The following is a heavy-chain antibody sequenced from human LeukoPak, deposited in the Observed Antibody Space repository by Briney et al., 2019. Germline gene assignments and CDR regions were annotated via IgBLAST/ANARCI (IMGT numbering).Heavy chain of an antibody. J-gene: IGHJ6*02. CDR3: ASSSVGRDGPLSYYYYGMDV. CDR2: INPSGGST. V-gene: IGHV1-46*01. D-gene: IGHD5-24*01. Sequence: ASVKVSCKASGYTFTSYYMHWVRQAPGQGLEWMGIINPSGGSTSYAQKFQGRVTMTRDTSTNTVYMELSSLRSEDTAVYYCASSSVGRDGPLSYYYYGMDVWGQGTRVTVSS. CDR1: GYTFTSYY.